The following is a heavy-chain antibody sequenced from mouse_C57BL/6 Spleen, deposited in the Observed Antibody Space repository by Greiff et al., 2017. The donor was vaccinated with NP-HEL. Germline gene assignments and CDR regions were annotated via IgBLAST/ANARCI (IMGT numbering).Heavy chain of an antibody. Sequence: VQLQQPGAELVKPGASVKLSCKASGYTFTSYWMHWVKQRPGQGLEWIGMIHPNSGSTNYNEKFKSKATLTVDKSSSTAYMQLSSLTSEDSAVYYCARGHYGSSYFYAMDYWGQGTSVTVSS. D-gene: IGHD1-1*01. CDR2: IHPNSGST. CDR3: ARGHYGSSYFYAMDY. V-gene: IGHV1-64*01. CDR1: GYTFTSYW. J-gene: IGHJ4*01.